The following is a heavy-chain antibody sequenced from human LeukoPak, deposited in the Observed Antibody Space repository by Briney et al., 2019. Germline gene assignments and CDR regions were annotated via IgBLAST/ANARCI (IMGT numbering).Heavy chain of an antibody. J-gene: IGHJ1*01. Sequence: GGSLRLSCAASGFTFSSYWMSWVRQAPGKGLEWVANIKQDESEKYYVDSVKGRFTISRDNAKNSLYLQMNSLRAEDTAVYYCASSIAVAGTVYFQHWGQGTLVTVSS. CDR3: ASSIAVAGTVYFQH. D-gene: IGHD6-19*01. V-gene: IGHV3-7*01. CDR1: GFTFSSYW. CDR2: IKQDESEK.